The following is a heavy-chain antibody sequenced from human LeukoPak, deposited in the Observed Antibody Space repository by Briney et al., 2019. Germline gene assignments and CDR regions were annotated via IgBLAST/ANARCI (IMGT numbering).Heavy chain of an antibody. D-gene: IGHD6-13*01. CDR2: INQVGSEK. V-gene: IGHV3-7*01. Sequence: GGSLRLSCAASGFTFSSYSMSWGCQAPGKGLEWVANINQVGSEKYYVDSVKGRFTISRDNGKNSLYMQMNSLRAEDTAVYYCARYRFSSSLPFDYWGQGTLVTVSS. CDR3: ARYRFSSSLPFDY. J-gene: IGHJ4*02. CDR1: GFTFSSYS.